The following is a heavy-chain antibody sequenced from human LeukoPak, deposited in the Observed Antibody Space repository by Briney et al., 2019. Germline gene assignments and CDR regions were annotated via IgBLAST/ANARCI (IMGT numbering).Heavy chain of an antibody. V-gene: IGHV4-39*07. CDR1: GDSINNNNYY. D-gene: IGHD3-22*01. Sequence: PSETLSLTCTVSGDSINNNNYYWGWIRQPPGKGLEWIGEINHSGSTNYNPSLKSRVTISVDTSKNQFSLKLSSVTAADTAVYYCARRGSRSSGYYRHFDYWGQGTLVTVSS. CDR2: INHSGST. CDR3: ARRGSRSSGYYRHFDY. J-gene: IGHJ4*02.